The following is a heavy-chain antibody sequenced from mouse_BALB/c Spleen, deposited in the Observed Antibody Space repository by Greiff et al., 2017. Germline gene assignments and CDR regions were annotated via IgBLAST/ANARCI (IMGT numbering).Heavy chain of an antibody. D-gene: IGHD2-4*01. CDR3: AAIYYDYERDYYAMDY. CDR1: GYTFTSYW. CDR2: INPSTGYT. Sequence: QVQLQQSGAELAKPGASVKMSCKASGYTFTSYWMHWVKQRPGQGLEWIGYINPSTGYTEYNQKFKDKATLTADKSSSTAYMQLSSLTSEDSAVYYCAAIYYDYERDYYAMDYWGQGTSVTVSS. J-gene: IGHJ4*01. V-gene: IGHV1-7*01.